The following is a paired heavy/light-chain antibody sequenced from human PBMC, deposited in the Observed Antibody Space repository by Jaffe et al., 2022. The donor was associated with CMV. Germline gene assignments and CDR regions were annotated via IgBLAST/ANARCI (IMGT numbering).Heavy chain of an antibody. CDR1: GGSISSSNW. CDR2: MFHSGST. J-gene: IGHJ4*02. V-gene: IGHV4-4*02. D-gene: IGHD6-19*01. CDR3: ARVGAVADFFDY. Sequence: QVQLQESGPGLVKPSGTLSLTCDVSGGSISSSNWWSWVRQPPGKGLEWIGEMFHSGSTNYNPSLKSRVTISVDKPKNQFSLKLTSVTAADTAVYYCARVGAVADFFDYWGQGTLVTVSS.
Light chain of an antibody. J-gene: IGKJ1*01. Sequence: AIQMTQSPSSLSASVGDRVTITCRASQGIRNDLGWYQQKPGKAPKVLIYEASSLQSGVPSRFSGSGSGTDFTLTISSLQPEDFATYYCLQDYNYPWTFGQGTKVEIK. V-gene: IGKV1-6*01. CDR2: EAS. CDR1: QGIRND. CDR3: LQDYNYPWT.